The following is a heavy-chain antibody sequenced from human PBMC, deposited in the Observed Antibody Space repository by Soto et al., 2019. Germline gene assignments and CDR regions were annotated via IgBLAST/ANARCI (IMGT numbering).Heavy chain of an antibody. CDR3: ARAGGRGYYYRYTMAV. J-gene: IGHJ6*03. V-gene: IGHV4-34*01. CDR1: GGSFSGYY. Sequence: SETLSLTCAVYGGSFSGYYWSWIRQPPGKGLEWIGEINHSGSTNYNPSLKSRVTISVDTSKNQFSLKLSSVTAADTAVYYCARAGGRGYYYRYTMAVGGKGTTDTGSS. CDR2: INHSGST. D-gene: IGHD1-26*01.